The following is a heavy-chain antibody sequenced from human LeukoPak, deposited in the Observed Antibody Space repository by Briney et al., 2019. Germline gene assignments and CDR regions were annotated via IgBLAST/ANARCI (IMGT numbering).Heavy chain of an antibody. CDR3: ARGDSGSYQGY. D-gene: IGHD1-26*01. CDR2: IYHSGST. CDR1: GGSINSTLYY. J-gene: IGHJ4*02. Sequence: SETLSLTCSVSGGSINSTLYYWVWIRQPPGKGLEWIGEIYHSGSTNYNPSLKSRVTISVDKSKNQFSLKLSSVTAADTAVYYCARGDSGSYQGYWGQGTLVTVSS. V-gene: IGHV4-61*05.